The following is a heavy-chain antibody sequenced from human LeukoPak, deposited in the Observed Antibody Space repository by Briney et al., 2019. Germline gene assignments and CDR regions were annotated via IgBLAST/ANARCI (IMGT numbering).Heavy chain of an antibody. J-gene: IGHJ4*02. Sequence: SETLSLTCAVYGGSFSGYYWSWIRQPPGKGLEWIGEINHSGSTNYNPSLKSRVTISVDTSKNQFSLKLSSVTAADTAVYYCARDDRTYYHGSGSSAPDYWGQGTLVTVSS. V-gene: IGHV4-34*01. CDR3: ARDDRTYYHGSGSSAPDY. CDR2: INHSGST. CDR1: GGSFSGYY. D-gene: IGHD3-10*01.